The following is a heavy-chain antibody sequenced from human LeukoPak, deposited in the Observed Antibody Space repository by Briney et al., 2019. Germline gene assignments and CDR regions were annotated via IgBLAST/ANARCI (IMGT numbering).Heavy chain of an antibody. Sequence: SETLSLTCTVSGGSISSGGYYWSWIRQHPGKGLEWIGYIYYSGSTYYNPSLKSRVTISVDTSKNQFSLKLSSVTAADTAVYYCAQTDLPHVLRYFGWTGVAFDIWGQGTMATVSS. J-gene: IGHJ3*02. D-gene: IGHD3-9*01. CDR2: IYYSGST. V-gene: IGHV4-31*03. CDR3: AQTDLPHVLRYFGWTGVAFDI. CDR1: GGSISSGGYY.